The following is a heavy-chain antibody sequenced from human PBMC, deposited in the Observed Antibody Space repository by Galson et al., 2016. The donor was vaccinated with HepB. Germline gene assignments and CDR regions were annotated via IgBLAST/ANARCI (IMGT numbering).Heavy chain of an antibody. CDR3: ARGVSDFLKTAFDI. Sequence: SVKVSCKASGYTFTSYGISWVRQAPGQGLEWMGWISPYSGNTIYAQKFQGRVTMTTDTSTDTAYMELRSLRSDDTAVYYCARGVSDFLKTAFDIWGQGTMVTVSS. CDR1: GYTFTSYG. CDR2: ISPYSGNT. V-gene: IGHV1-18*04. D-gene: IGHD3-3*01. J-gene: IGHJ3*02.